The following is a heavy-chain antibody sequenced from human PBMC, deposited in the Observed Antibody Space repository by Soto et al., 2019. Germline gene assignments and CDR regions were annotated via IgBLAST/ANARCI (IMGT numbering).Heavy chain of an antibody. CDR2: IYWDGEK. CDR3: AHRPWYAFEP. D-gene: IGHD6-13*01. V-gene: IGHV2-5*02. Sequence: QITLKESGPTLVKPTQTLTLTCTFSGFSLSTTGVGVGWIRQPPGKALEWLALIYWDGEKRYSPSLKSRLTITKDTAKNQVVLTMTNMDPVDTATYYCAHRPWYAFEPWGQGILVTVSS. CDR1: GFSLSTTGVG. J-gene: IGHJ5*02.